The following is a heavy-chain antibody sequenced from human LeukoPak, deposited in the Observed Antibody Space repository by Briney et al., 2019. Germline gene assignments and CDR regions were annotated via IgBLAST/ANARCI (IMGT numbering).Heavy chain of an antibody. D-gene: IGHD6-13*01. CDR1: GFTFSSYS. J-gene: IGHJ3*02. CDR2: ITSSSHSI. CDR3: ARGIAGTESAFDI. V-gene: IGHV3-48*02. Sequence: AGGSLRLSCAASGFTFSSYSMNWVRQAPVKGLEWVSYITSSSHSIYYADSVKGRFTISRDNAKNSLYLQMNSLRDEDTAVYYCARGIAGTESAFDIWGQGTMVTVPS.